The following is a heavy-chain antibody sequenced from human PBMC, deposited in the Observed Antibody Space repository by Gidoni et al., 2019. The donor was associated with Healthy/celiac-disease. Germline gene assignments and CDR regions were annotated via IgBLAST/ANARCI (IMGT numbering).Heavy chain of an antibody. D-gene: IGHD3-3*01. J-gene: IGHJ5*02. CDR3: ARVRTDFWSGYLEERSFNWFDP. CDR2: IYTSGST. CDR1: GGSISSYY. Sequence: QVQLQESGPGLVKPSETLSLTCTVPGGSISSYYWSWIRQPAGKGLEWIGRIYTSGSTNYNPSLKSRVTMSVDTSKNQFSLKLSSVTAADTAVYYCARVRTDFWSGYLEERSFNWFDPWGQGTLVTVSS. V-gene: IGHV4-4*07.